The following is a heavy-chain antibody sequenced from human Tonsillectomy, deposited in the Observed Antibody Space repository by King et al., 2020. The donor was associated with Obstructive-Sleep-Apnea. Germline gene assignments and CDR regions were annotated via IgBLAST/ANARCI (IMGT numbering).Heavy chain of an antibody. V-gene: IGHV2-26*01. CDR3: AREIVGNDKHYYGMDF. Sequence: VTLKESGPVLVKPTETLTLTCTVSGFSLTNPRLGVSWIRQPPGKALEWLAHLFSNDEKSYSSSVKSRLTISKDTSKSQVVLTLTDVDPMDTGTYYCAREIVGNDKHYYGMDFWGQGTSVTVS. CDR1: GFSLTNPRLG. J-gene: IGHJ6*02. D-gene: IGHD1-14*01. CDR2: LFSNDEK.